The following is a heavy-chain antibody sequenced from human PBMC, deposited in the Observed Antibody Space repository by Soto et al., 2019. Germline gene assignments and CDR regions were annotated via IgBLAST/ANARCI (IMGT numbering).Heavy chain of an antibody. V-gene: IGHV4-39*01. CDR2: VYYRGRS. D-gene: IGHD4-4*01. CDR3: VSQRTTVITKAYFDY. Sequence: AEALCLPCTVSGGSVTSSSYDWGWIRQSPGKGLEWIGSVYYRGRSYSKSSVKSRVTISVDTSKNQFSLNLNSVTASDTAVYFCVSQRTTVITKAYFDYWGPGAMVTVSS. CDR1: GGSVTSSSYD. J-gene: IGHJ4*02.